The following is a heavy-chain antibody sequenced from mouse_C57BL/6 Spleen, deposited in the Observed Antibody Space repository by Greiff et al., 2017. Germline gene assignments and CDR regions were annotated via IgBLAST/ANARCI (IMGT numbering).Heavy chain of an antibody. V-gene: IGHV5-6*01. CDR1: GFTFSSYG. J-gene: IGHJ1*03. D-gene: IGHD1-1*01. Sequence: EVQGVESGGDLVKPGGSLKLSCAASGFTFSSYGMSWVRQTPDKRLEWVATISSGGSYTYYPDSVKGRFTISRENAKNTLYLQMSILKAEDTAMYYCARQRVITTVVADWYFDVWGTGTTVTVSS. CDR2: ISSGGSYT. CDR3: ARQRVITTVVADWYFDV.